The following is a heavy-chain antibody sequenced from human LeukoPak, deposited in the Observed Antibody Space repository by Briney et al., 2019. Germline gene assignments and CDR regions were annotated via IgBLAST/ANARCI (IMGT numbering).Heavy chain of an antibody. CDR2: ISAYNGNT. D-gene: IGHD4-17*01. CDR3: ARDQGLYGDPDAFDI. J-gene: IGHJ3*02. CDR1: GYTFTSYG. Sequence: ASVKVSCKASGYTFTSYGISWVRQAPGQGLEWMGWISAYNGNTNYAQKLQGRVTMTTDTSTSTAYMELSSLRSEDTAVYYCARDQGLYGDPDAFDIWGQGTMVTVSS. V-gene: IGHV1-18*01.